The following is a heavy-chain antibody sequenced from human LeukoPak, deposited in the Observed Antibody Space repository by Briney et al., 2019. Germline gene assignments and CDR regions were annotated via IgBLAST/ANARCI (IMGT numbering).Heavy chain of an antibody. J-gene: IGHJ4*02. CDR2: INHSGST. Sequence: SETLSLTCAVYGGSFSGYYWSWIRQPPGKGLEWIGEINHSGSTNYNPSLKSRVTISVDTSKNQFSLKLSSVTAADTAVYYCARDRSRRTRILGYWGQGTLVTVSS. CDR3: ARDRSRRTRILGY. CDR1: GGSFSGYY. V-gene: IGHV4-34*01. D-gene: IGHD1-26*01.